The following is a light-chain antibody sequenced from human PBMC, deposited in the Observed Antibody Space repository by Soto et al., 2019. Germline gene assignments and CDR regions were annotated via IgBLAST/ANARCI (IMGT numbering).Light chain of an antibody. Sequence: IQMTQSPSTLSASVGDRVTITCRASQTIGNWLAWYQQKTGKAPKLLIYDASSLERGVPSRFSGSRSATEFTLTISSLQTDDFATYYCQQYDSYSYTFGQGTKLEIK. CDR2: DAS. CDR3: QQYDSYSYT. CDR1: QTIGNW. J-gene: IGKJ2*01. V-gene: IGKV1-5*01.